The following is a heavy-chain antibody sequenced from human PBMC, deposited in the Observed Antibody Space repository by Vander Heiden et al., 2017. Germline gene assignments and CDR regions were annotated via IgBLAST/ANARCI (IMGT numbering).Heavy chain of an antibody. CDR3: ARSLTTVTTGGIY. CDR2: ISSSGSTI. J-gene: IGHJ4*02. V-gene: IGHV3-11*01. CDR1: GFTFSDYY. D-gene: IGHD4-17*01. Sequence: VKVVESAGDLVNLGGSLSRSCGASGFTFSDYYLSWIRQPPGKVLEWVSYISSSGSTIYYADFVKGLLTISRDNAKNSLYLQMNSLSAEDTAVYYCARSLTTVTTGGIYWCQGTLVTVSS.